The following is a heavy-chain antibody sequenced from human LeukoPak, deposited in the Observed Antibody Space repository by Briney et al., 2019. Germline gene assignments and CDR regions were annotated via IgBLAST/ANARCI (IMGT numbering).Heavy chain of an antibody. D-gene: IGHD3-3*01. V-gene: IGHV3-30*02. CDR1: GFTFTNHA. CDR3: AKDRGFWSGPMDV. Sequence: PGGSLRLSCAASGFTFTNHAMTWVRQAPGKGLEWVAFIRYDGSNKYYADSVKGRFTISRDNSKNTLYLQMNSLRAEDTAVYYCAKDRGFWSGPMDVWGKGTTVTVSS. J-gene: IGHJ6*04. CDR2: IRYDGSNK.